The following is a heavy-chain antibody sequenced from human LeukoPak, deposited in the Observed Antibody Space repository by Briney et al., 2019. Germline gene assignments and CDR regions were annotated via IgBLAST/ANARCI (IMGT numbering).Heavy chain of an antibody. CDR1: GYTFTSYA. J-gene: IGHJ6*02. Sequence: PLASVKVSCKASGYTFTSYAMHWVRQAPGQRLEWMGWINAGNGNTKYSQKFQGRVTITRDTSASTAYMELSSRRSEDTAVYYCARDRLPYYYYGMDVWGQGTTVTVSS. CDR3: ARDRLPYYYYGMDV. CDR2: INAGNGNT. V-gene: IGHV1-3*01.